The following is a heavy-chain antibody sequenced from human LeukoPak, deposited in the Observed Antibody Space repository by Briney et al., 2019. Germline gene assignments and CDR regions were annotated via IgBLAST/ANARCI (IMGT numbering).Heavy chain of an antibody. V-gene: IGHV4-61*02. Sequence: SETLSLICTVSGGSISSGSYYWSWIRQPAGKGLEWIGRIYTSGSTNYNPSLKSRVTISVDTSKNQFSLKLSSVTAADTAVYYCARSGSYYSPFDYWGQGTLVTVSS. J-gene: IGHJ4*02. D-gene: IGHD1-26*01. CDR3: ARSGSYYSPFDY. CDR2: IYTSGST. CDR1: GGSISSGSYY.